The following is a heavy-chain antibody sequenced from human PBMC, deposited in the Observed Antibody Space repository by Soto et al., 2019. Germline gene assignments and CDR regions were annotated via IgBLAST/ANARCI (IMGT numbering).Heavy chain of an antibody. V-gene: IGHV3-23*01. CDR3: GNGLENHYNYDY. CDR2: INSRGDNT. D-gene: IGHD3-16*01. CDR1: GSTFRNKF. J-gene: IGHJ4*02. Sequence: EVQLLESGGALVNPGGFLSPSCPASGSTFRNKFLTWFRKPPGKGPEWVSSINSRGDNTYYAGSVRGRFTISRDNSKSTLYLQMNSLRAEDTAVYYCGNGLENHYNYDYWGQGTLVTVSS.